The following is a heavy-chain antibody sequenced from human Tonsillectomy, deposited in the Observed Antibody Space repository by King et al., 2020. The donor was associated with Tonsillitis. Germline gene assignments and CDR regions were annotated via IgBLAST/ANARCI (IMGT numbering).Heavy chain of an antibody. CDR1: GFTFTSSA. V-gene: IGHV1-58*02. CDR2: IVVGSGNT. Sequence: QLVESGPEVKKPGTSVKVSCKASGFTFTSSAMQWVRQARGQRLEWIGWIVVGSGNTNYAQKFQERVTITRDMSTSTAYMALSSLRSEDTAVYYCAADRHSSSWYVLGWFDPWGQGTLVTVSS. CDR3: AADRHSSSWYVLGWFDP. D-gene: IGHD6-13*01. J-gene: IGHJ5*02.